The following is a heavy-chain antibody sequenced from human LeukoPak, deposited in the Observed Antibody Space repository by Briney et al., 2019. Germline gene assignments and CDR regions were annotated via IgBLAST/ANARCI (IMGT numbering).Heavy chain of an antibody. J-gene: IGHJ4*02. D-gene: IGHD3-3*01. CDR2: ISYDGTNK. CDR1: GFTFSSNV. V-gene: IGHV3-30*18. Sequence: QPGRSLRLSCAASGFTFSSNVMHWVRQAPGKGLEWVAVISYDGTNKYYADSVKGRFTISRDNSKSTLYLQMNSLRAEDTAVYYCAKENDFVYWGQGTLVTVSS. CDR3: AKENDFVY.